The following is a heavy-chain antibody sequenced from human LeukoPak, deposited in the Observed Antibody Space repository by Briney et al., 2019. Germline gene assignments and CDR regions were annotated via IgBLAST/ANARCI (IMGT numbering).Heavy chain of an antibody. V-gene: IGHV4-39*07. J-gene: IGHJ4*02. CDR2: IYYSGST. CDR1: GGSISSSSYY. D-gene: IGHD3-3*01. Sequence: SETLSLTCTVSGGSISSSSYYWGWIRQPPGKGLEWIGSIYYSGSTYYNPSLKSRVTISVDTSKNQFSLKLSSVTAADTAVYYCAREGEYTIFRGYYFDYWGQGTLVTVSS. CDR3: AREGEYTIFRGYYFDY.